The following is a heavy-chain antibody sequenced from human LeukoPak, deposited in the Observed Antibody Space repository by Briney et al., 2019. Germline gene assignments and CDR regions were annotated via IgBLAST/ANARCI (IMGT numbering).Heavy chain of an antibody. CDR2: IIPIFGTA. Sequence: AASVKVSCKASGGTFSSYAISWVRQAPGQGLEWMGGIIPIFGTANYAQKLQGRVTMTTDTSTSTAYMELRSLRSDDTAVYYCARTYYDFWSGYLMDVWGKGTTVTVSS. J-gene: IGHJ6*03. CDR1: GGTFSSYA. CDR3: ARTYYDFWSGYLMDV. D-gene: IGHD3-3*01. V-gene: IGHV1-69*05.